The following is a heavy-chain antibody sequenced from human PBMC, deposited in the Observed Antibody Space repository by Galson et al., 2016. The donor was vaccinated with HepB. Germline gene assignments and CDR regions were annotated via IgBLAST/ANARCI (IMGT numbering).Heavy chain of an antibody. Sequence: SLRLSCATSGFTFSAYAIHWVRQAPGKGMEYVSAISPDGIKTYYADSVKGRFTISRDNWKNTVYLQMDYLRTDDMAVYHWARVPKWGSGSYYDYWGQGTLVTVSS. V-gene: IGHV3-64*02. D-gene: IGHD1-26*01. CDR1: GFTFSAYA. CDR3: ARVPKWGSGSYYDY. J-gene: IGHJ4*02. CDR2: ISPDGIKT.